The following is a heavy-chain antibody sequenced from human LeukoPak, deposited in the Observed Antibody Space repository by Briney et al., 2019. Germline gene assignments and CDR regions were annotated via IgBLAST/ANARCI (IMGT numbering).Heavy chain of an antibody. V-gene: IGHV3-23*01. CDR3: ARYEQWLHYFDY. CDR1: GLTFRSYV. D-gene: IGHD6-19*01. J-gene: IGHJ4*02. Sequence: PGGSLRLSCAASGLTFRSYVMRWVRLAPGKGLEWVSGLNTDGAWIYYADSVKGRFTISRDNSENTLYLQMNSLRVEDTAIYYCARYEQWLHYFDYWGQGTLVTVSS. CDR2: LNTDGAWI.